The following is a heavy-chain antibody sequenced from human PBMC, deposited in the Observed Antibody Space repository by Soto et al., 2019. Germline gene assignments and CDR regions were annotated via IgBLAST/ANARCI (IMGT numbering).Heavy chain of an antibody. CDR1: GFTFSSYG. Sequence: GGSLRLSCAASGFTFSSYGMHWVRQAPGKGLEWVAVIWYDGSNKYYADSVKGRFTISRDNSKNTLYLQMNSLRAEDTAVYYCARAGTGVTYYYYGMDVWGQGTTVTVS. J-gene: IGHJ6*02. V-gene: IGHV3-33*01. D-gene: IGHD1-7*01. CDR3: ARAGTGVTYYYYGMDV. CDR2: IWYDGSNK.